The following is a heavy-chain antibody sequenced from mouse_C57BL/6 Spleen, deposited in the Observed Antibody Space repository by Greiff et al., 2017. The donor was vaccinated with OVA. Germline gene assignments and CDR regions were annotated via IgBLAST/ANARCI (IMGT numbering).Heavy chain of an antibody. CDR2: IYPGSGNT. Sequence: VQLQQSGAELVRPGASVKLSCKASGYTFTDYYINWVKQRPGQGLEWIARIYPGSGNTYYNEKFKGKATLTAEKSSSTAYMQLSSLTSEDSAVYFCARDDGYLFDYWGQGTTLTVSS. V-gene: IGHV1-76*01. CDR3: ARDDGYLFDY. J-gene: IGHJ2*01. D-gene: IGHD2-3*01. CDR1: GYTFTDYY.